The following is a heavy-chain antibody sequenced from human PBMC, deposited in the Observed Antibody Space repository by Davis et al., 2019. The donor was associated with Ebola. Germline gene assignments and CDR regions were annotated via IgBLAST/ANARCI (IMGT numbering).Heavy chain of an antibody. Sequence: SLKISCAASGFTFSSYWMHWVRQAPGKGLEWVSGISWNSGSIGYADSVKGRFTISRDNAKNSLYLQMNSLRAEDTALYYCAKDASTVTTYYYGMDVWGQGTTVTVSS. V-gene: IGHV3-9*01. J-gene: IGHJ6*02. D-gene: IGHD4-17*01. CDR2: ISWNSGSI. CDR1: GFTFSSYW. CDR3: AKDASTVTTYYYGMDV.